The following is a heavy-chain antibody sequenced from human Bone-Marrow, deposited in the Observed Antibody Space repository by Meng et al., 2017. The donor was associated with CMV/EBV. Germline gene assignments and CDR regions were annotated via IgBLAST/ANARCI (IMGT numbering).Heavy chain of an antibody. CDR2: IYPGDSDT. D-gene: IGHD2-2*01. Sequence: GEYLKISCKGSGYSFTSYWIGWVRQMPGKGLEWMGIIYPGDSDTRYSPSFQGQVTISADKSISTAYLQWSSLQASDTAMYYCGRVGVVAPAARGSFDYWGQGTVVTVSS. J-gene: IGHJ4*02. CDR3: GRVGVVAPAARGSFDY. V-gene: IGHV5-51*01. CDR1: GYSFTSYW.